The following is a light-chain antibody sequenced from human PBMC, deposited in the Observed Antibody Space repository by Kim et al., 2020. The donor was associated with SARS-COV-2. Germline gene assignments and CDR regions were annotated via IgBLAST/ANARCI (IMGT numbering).Light chain of an antibody. Sequence: SWSPGERASLSCRAIQSVSSNFLAWYQHKAGQTPRLLIYYASRRATGTPNRFSGSGSGTDFTLTISRLEPEDFAVYYCQQYADSYTFGQGTKLEI. V-gene: IGKV3-20*01. CDR2: YAS. J-gene: IGKJ2*01. CDR1: QSVSSNF. CDR3: QQYADSYT.